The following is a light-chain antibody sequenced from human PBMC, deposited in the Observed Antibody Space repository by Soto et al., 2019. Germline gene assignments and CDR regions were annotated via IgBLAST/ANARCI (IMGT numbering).Light chain of an antibody. CDR1: RGSIASNY. CDR2: EDN. CDR3: QSYDSSNHKVV. Sequence: NFMLTQPHSVSKSPGKTVTISCTGSRGSIASNYVQWYQQRPGSAPTTVIYEDNQRPAGVPDRFSGSIDSSSNSASLTISGLKTEDESDYYCQSYDSSNHKVVFGGGTKVTVL. V-gene: IGLV6-57*02. J-gene: IGLJ2*01.